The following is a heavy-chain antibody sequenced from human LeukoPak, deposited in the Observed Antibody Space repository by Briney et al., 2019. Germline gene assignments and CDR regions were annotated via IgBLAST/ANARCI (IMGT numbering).Heavy chain of an antibody. D-gene: IGHD3-10*01. Sequence: ASVKVSCKASGYTFTNYYIHWVRQAPGQGLEWMGVINPSGGSTSYAQKFQGRVTMTRNISINTAYMELSSLRSDDTAVYYCARFVVREDAFDIWGQGTMVTVSS. CDR2: INPSGGST. CDR1: GYTFTNYY. J-gene: IGHJ3*02. CDR3: ARFVVREDAFDI. V-gene: IGHV1-46*01.